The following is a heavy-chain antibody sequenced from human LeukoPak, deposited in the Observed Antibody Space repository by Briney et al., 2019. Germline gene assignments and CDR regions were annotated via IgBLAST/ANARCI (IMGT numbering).Heavy chain of an antibody. CDR1: GGTFSSYA. Sequence: GSSVNVSCKASGGTFSSYAISWVRQAPGQGLEWMGRIIPILGIANYAQKFQGRVTITADKSTSTAYMELSSLRSEDTAVYYCARVVAGNLYDYYGMDVWGQGTTVTVSS. V-gene: IGHV1-69*04. D-gene: IGHD6-19*01. CDR3: ARVVAGNLYDYYGMDV. CDR2: IIPILGIA. J-gene: IGHJ6*02.